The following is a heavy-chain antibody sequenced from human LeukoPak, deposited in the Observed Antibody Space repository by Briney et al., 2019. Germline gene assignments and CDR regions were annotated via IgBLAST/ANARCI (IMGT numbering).Heavy chain of an antibody. V-gene: IGHV3-9*02. CDR3: AKSLDAQAVADPFDY. CDR1: GFNSEDHA. J-gene: IGHJ4*02. Sequence: GGSLRLTCVVSGFNSEDHAMHWVRQAPGKGLEWVSGIYWSSSGTGYADSVKGRFTVSRDSAKNSLYLQMNSLRAEDTAVYYCAKSLDAQAVADPFDYWGQGTLVTVSS. CDR2: IYWSSSGT. D-gene: IGHD6-19*01.